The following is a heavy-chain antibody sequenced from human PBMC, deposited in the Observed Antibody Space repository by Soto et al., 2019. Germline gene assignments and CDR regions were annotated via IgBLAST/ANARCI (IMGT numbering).Heavy chain of an antibody. D-gene: IGHD2-21*02. CDR1: GFSVSSSY. J-gene: IGHJ5*02. Sequence: EVQLVESGGGLVQPGGSLRLSCAASGFSVSSSYLYWVRQAPGKGLEWVSSIYLSGSTYYTDSVKGRFSISRDNSTNTLYLQMNSLGAEDTAIYYCVRGKVGTNPNLLDPLGQGSLVTVSS. CDR3: VRGKVGTNPNLLDP. CDR2: IYLSGST. V-gene: IGHV3-66*01.